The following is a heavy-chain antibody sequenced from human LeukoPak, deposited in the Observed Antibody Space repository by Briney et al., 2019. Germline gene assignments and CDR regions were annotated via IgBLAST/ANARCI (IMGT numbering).Heavy chain of an antibody. J-gene: IGHJ4*02. CDR3: ARQVAVAAWEY. V-gene: IGHV5-51*01. CDR1: GYSFISYW. Sequence: GESLKISCKGSGYSFISYWIGWVRLMPGKGLEWMEIIYPSDSETRYSPSFQGQVTISADKSISTACLQWSSLKASDTAMYYCARQVAVAAWEYWGQGTLVTVSS. D-gene: IGHD6-19*01. CDR2: IYPSDSET.